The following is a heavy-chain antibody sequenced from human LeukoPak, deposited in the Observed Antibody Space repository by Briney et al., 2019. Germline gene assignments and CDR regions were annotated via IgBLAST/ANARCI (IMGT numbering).Heavy chain of an antibody. D-gene: IGHD2-2*01. Sequence: GGSMRLSCAAYGFTFSSYAMHWVRQAPGKGLEWVAVISYDGSNKYYADSVKGRFTISRDNSKNTLYLQMNSLRAEDTAVYYCARGSGGRTIWVVVPAAQSSNYYYYGMDVWGQGTTVTVSS. J-gene: IGHJ6*02. V-gene: IGHV3-30-3*01. CDR1: GFTFSSYA. CDR2: ISYDGSNK. CDR3: ARGSGGRTIWVVVPAAQSSNYYYYGMDV.